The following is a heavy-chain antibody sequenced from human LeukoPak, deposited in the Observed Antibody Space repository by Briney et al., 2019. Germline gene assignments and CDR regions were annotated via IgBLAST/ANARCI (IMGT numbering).Heavy chain of an antibody. V-gene: IGHV3-53*01. D-gene: IGHD3-10*01. CDR1: GFTVSSNY. Sequence: GGSLRLSCAASGFTVSSNYMSWVRQAPGKGLEWVSVIYSGGSTYYADSVKGRFTISRDNSKNTLYLQMNSLRAEDTAVYYCARDPLLYGSGPPPVGVWGQGTLVTVSS. J-gene: IGHJ4*02. CDR2: IYSGGST. CDR3: ARDPLLYGSGPPPVGV.